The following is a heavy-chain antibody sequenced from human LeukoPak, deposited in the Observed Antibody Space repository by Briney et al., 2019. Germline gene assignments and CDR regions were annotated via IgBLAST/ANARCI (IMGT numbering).Heavy chain of an antibody. V-gene: IGHV5-51*01. Sequence: GESLKISCRGSGYSFTSYWIAWVRQMPGKGLEWMGIIYPGDSDTRYSPSFQGLVTFSADKSISTAYLQWSSLKASDTAMYYCARRICSSTSCRANWFDPWGQGTLVTVSS. CDR1: GYSFTSYW. CDR2: IYPGDSDT. J-gene: IGHJ5*02. D-gene: IGHD2-2*01. CDR3: ARRICSSTSCRANWFDP.